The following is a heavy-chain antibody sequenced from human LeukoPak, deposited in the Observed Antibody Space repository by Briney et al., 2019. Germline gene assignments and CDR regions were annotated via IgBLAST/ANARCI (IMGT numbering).Heavy chain of an antibody. D-gene: IGHD2-2*01. J-gene: IGHJ4*02. CDR3: ARVDIVVVPAASQYYFDY. CDR1: SYSISSGSY. Sequence: KTSETLSLTCAVSSYSISSGSYWGWIRQSPGKGLEWVGSIFHSGNSYYNPSLKSRLTMSVDTSKNQFSLKLTSVTAADTAVYYCARVDIVVVPAASQYYFDYWGQGTLVTVSP. V-gene: IGHV4-38-2*01. CDR2: IFHSGNS.